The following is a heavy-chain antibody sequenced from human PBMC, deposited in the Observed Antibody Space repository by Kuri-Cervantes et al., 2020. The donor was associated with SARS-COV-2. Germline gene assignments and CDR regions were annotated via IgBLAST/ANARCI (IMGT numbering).Heavy chain of an antibody. CDR1: GGSISSSSYY. D-gene: IGHD6-19*01. Sequence: SETLSLTCTVSGGSISSSSYYWGWIRQPPGKGLEWIGEINHSGSTNYNPSLKSRVTISVDTSKNQFSLKLSSVTAADTAVYYCARLSSGWHYYFDYWGQGTLVTVSS. CDR2: INHSGST. V-gene: IGHV4-39*07. CDR3: ARLSSGWHYYFDY. J-gene: IGHJ4*02.